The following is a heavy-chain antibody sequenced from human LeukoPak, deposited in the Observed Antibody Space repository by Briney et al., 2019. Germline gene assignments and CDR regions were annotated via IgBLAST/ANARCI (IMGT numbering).Heavy chain of an antibody. CDR2: ISAYNGNT. V-gene: IGHV1-18*04. J-gene: IGHJ4*02. CDR1: GYTFTSYG. D-gene: IGHD3-10*01. CDR3: ASDTYYYGSGSYPY. Sequence: GASVKVSCKASGYTFTSYGISWVRQAPGQGLEWMGWISAYNGNTNYAQKLQGRVTMTTDTSTSTAYMELRSLRSDDTALYYCASDTYYYGSGSYPYWGQGTLVTVSS.